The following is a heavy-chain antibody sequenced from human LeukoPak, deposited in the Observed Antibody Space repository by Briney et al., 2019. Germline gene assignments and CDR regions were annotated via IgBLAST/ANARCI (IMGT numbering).Heavy chain of an antibody. V-gene: IGHV4-59*12. D-gene: IGHD7-27*01. Sequence: SETLSLTCTVSGDSMRSYYWSWIRQPPGQGLEWIGYMSYIGITNYNPSLKSRVTISVDRSRNQVSLKLTSLTAADTAVYYCARTTDWGSPAYSDYWGQGTLVTVSS. CDR2: MSYIGIT. CDR3: ARTTDWGSPAYSDY. J-gene: IGHJ4*02. CDR1: GDSMRSYY.